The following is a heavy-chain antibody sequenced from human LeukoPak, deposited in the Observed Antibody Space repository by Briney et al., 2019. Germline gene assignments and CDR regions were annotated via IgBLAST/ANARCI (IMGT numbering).Heavy chain of an antibody. CDR3: ARDLYSSRTNDAFVI. Sequence: PSETLSLTCAVYGGSFTDYNWSWIRQPPGKGLEWIGEINHSGSTNYNPSLKSRVTISVDTSKNQFSLKLSSVTAADTAVYYCARDLYSSRTNDAFVIWGQGTMVTVSS. CDR2: INHSGST. V-gene: IGHV4-34*01. J-gene: IGHJ3*02. D-gene: IGHD6-13*01. CDR1: GGSFTDYN.